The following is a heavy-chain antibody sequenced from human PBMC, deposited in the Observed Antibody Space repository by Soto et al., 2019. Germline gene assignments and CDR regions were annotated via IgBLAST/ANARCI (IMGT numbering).Heavy chain of an antibody. D-gene: IGHD3-22*01. CDR3: ARGEVVGVVVTTYYFDY. Sequence: QVQLQQWGAGLLKPSETLSLTCAVYGGSFSGYYWSWIRQLPGKGMEWIGEINHSGSTNYNPSLKSRVTISVDTSKRQFSLKLSSVTAADPAVYYCARGEVVGVVVTTYYFDYWGQGTLVTVSS. CDR1: GGSFSGYY. J-gene: IGHJ4*02. V-gene: IGHV4-34*01. CDR2: INHSGST.